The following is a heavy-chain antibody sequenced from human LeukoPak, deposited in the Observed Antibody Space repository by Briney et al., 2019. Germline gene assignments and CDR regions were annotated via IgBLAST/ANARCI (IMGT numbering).Heavy chain of an antibody. CDR2: ISGDGGST. J-gene: IGHJ4*02. CDR1: GFTFDDYA. CDR3: AKDRGWYDY. Sequence: PGGSLRLSCAASGFTFDDYAVHWVRQAPGKGLEWVSLISGDGGSTYYADSVKGRFTISRDNSINSLYLQMNSLRTEDTALYHCAKDRGWYDYWGQGTLVTVSS. D-gene: IGHD6-19*01. V-gene: IGHV3-43*02.